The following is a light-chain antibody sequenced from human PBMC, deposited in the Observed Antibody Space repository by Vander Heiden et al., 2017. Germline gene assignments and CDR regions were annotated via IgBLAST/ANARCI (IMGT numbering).Light chain of an antibody. CDR3: QQYNTNSRT. CDR2: KAS. J-gene: IGKJ1*01. V-gene: IGKV1-5*03. CDR1: QSISSW. Sequence: DIQMTQSPSPLSASVGDRVTLTCRASQSISSWLAWYQQKPGKAPKLLIYKASSLESGVPSRFSGSGSGTEFTLTISSLQPDDFATYYCQQYNTNSRTFGQGTKLEIK.